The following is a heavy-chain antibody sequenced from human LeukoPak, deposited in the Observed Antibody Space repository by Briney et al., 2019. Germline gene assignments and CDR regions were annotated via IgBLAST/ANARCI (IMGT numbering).Heavy chain of an antibody. J-gene: IGHJ4*02. D-gene: IGHD6-19*01. V-gene: IGHV4-59*01. CDR1: GGSISSYY. Sequence: PSETLSLTCTVSGGSISSYYWSWIRQPPGKGLEWIGYIYYSGSTNYNPSLKSRVTISVDTSKNQFSLKLSSVTAADTAMCYCARSSGWFNYFDYWGQGTLVTVSS. CDR2: IYYSGST. CDR3: ARSSGWFNYFDY.